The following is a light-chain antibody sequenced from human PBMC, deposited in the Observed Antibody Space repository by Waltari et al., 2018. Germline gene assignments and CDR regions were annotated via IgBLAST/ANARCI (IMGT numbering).Light chain of an antibody. J-gene: IGLJ3*02. V-gene: IGLV2-23*01. CDR2: EGS. Sequence: SPLTHPASLSGSPGRPITFPCPGPGRDVGSYNLFPWYQQHPGKAPKLMIYEGSKRPSGVSNRFSGSKSGNTASLTISGLQAEDEADYYCCSYAGSSTWVFGGGTKLTVL. CDR1: GRDVGSYNL. CDR3: CSYAGSSTWV.